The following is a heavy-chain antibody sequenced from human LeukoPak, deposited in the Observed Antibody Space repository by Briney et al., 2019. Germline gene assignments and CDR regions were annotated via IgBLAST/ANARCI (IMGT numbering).Heavy chain of an antibody. J-gene: IGHJ4*02. CDR3: AGYSGYDSFDY. Sequence: SETLSLTCTVSGGSVSSGSYYWSWIRQPPGKGLEWIGYIYYSGSNNYNPSLKSRVTISVDTSTNQFSLKLSSVTAADTAVYYCAGYSGYDSFDYWGQGTLVTVSS. D-gene: IGHD5-12*01. CDR2: IYYSGSN. V-gene: IGHV4-61*01. CDR1: GGSVSSGSYY.